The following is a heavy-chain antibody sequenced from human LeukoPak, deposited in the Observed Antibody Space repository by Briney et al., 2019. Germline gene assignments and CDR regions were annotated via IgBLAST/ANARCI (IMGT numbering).Heavy chain of an antibody. CDR1: GYTFTTYG. Sequence: GASVKVSCKASGYTFTTYGISWVRQAPGQGLEWMGWISTYNNGKNYAQKLQGRATMTTDTSTSTAYMELRSLRSDDTAVYYCARDRGEYSYGSFDYWGQGTLVTVSS. CDR3: ARDRGEYSYGSFDY. D-gene: IGHD5-18*01. CDR2: ISTYNNGK. V-gene: IGHV1-18*01. J-gene: IGHJ4*02.